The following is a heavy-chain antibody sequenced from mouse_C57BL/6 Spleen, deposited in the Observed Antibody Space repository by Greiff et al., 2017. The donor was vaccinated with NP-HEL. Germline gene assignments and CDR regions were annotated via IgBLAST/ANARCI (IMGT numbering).Heavy chain of an antibody. J-gene: IGHJ2*01. CDR2: ISGGGGNT. V-gene: IGHV5-9*01. D-gene: IGHD3-3*01. Sequence: EVQVVESGGGLVKPGGSLKLSCAASGFTFSSYTMSWVRQTPEKRLEWVATISGGGGNTYYPDNVKGRFTISRDNAKNTLYMQMSSLRSEDTALYYCARLGSFDYWGQGTTLTVSS. CDR3: ARLGSFDY. CDR1: GFTFSSYT.